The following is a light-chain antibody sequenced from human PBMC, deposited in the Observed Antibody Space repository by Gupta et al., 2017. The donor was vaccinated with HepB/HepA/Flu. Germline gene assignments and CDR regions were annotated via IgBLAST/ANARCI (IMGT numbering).Light chain of an antibody. CDR1: QRISRY. J-gene: IGKJ2*01. Sequence: IVLTQSPGTLASSPGERATLSCRASQRISRYLAWYQQKAGQAPRLLISDASNRASGVPGRFSGSGSGTDFTRTISSLEPEDFAIYFCQQRGSWPRTFGQGTKLEIK. V-gene: IGKV3-11*01. CDR2: DAS. CDR3: QQRGSWPRT.